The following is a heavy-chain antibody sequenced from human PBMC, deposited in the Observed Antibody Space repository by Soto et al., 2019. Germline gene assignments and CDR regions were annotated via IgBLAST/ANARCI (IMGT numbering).Heavy chain of an antibody. D-gene: IGHD2-15*01. CDR1: GGSISSSNFY. V-gene: IGHV4-39*02. CDR2: IHYGGST. Sequence: QLQLQESGPGLVKPSETLSLTCAVSGGSISSSNFYWGWFRQPPGKGLEWIGSIHYGGSTYYNPSLESRVTIAVDTSKNHFSLNVSSVTAADTAVYYCAKDASCYSCGAWGQGALVTVSS. CDR3: AKDASCYSCGA. J-gene: IGHJ4*02.